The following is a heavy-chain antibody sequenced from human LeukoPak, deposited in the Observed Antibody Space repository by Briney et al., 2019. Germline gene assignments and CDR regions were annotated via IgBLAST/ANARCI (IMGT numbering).Heavy chain of an antibody. CDR3: ARDTTEDYYDSSGYFDY. CDR1: GFTFSSYG. CDR2: IKQDGSEK. D-gene: IGHD3-22*01. V-gene: IGHV3-7*01. Sequence: GGSLRLSCAASGFTFSSYGMSWVRQAPGKGLEWVANIKQDGSEKYYVDSVKGRFTISRDNAKNSLYLQMNSLRAEDTAVYYCARDTTEDYYDSSGYFDYWGQGTLVTVSS. J-gene: IGHJ4*02.